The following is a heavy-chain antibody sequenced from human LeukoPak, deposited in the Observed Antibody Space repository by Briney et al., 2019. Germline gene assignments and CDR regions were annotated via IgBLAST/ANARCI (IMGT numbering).Heavy chain of an antibody. D-gene: IGHD2-15*01. CDR2: INPSGGST. CDR3: ARARYCSGGSCYSGSFDY. CDR1: GYTFTSYY. J-gene: IGHJ4*02. Sequence: ASVKVSCKASGYTFTSYYMHWVRQAPGQGLEWMGIINPSGGSTSYAQKFQGRVTMTTDTSTSTAYMELRSLRSGDTAVYYCARARYCSGGSCYSGSFDYWGQGTLVTVSS. V-gene: IGHV1-46*01.